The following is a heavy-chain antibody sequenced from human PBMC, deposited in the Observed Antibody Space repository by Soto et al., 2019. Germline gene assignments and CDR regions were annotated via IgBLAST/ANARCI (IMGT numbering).Heavy chain of an antibody. CDR2: IYYSGTT. D-gene: IGHD4-17*01. Sequence: SETLSLTCTVSGGSISSSTHDWGWIRQPPGKGLEWIGSIYYSGTTYYNPSLKSRVTISVDTSKNQFSLKLSSVTAADTAVYYCARRYGASFDYWGQGTLVTVSS. V-gene: IGHV4-39*07. CDR3: ARRYGASFDY. J-gene: IGHJ4*02. CDR1: GGSISSSTHD.